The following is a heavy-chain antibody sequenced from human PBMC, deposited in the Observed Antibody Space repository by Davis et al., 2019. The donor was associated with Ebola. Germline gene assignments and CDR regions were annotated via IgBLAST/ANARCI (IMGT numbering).Heavy chain of an antibody. CDR1: GFNFGEYA. D-gene: IGHD1-26*01. CDR2: IRNKAYGGTT. J-gene: IGHJ4*02. CDR3: ARESGGGIDY. Sequence: PGGSLRLSCTASGFNFGEYALPWVRQTPRKGLEWVGFIRNKAYGGTTEYAASVKGRFTISRDDSGNIAYLQMNSLKIEDTAVYYCARESGGGIDYWGQGTLVTVSS. V-gene: IGHV3-49*04.